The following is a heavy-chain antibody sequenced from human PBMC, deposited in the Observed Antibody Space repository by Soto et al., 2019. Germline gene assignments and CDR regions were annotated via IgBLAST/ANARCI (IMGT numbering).Heavy chain of an antibody. D-gene: IGHD5-12*01. Sequence: QVQLQQWGAGLLKPSETLSLTCAVYGGSFSGYYWSWIRQPPGKGLEWIGEINHSGSTNYNPSLKSRVTISVDTSKNQFSLKLSSVTAADTAVYYCARGQSVATRGIGSDYWGQVTLVTVSS. J-gene: IGHJ4*02. V-gene: IGHV4-34*01. CDR2: INHSGST. CDR3: ARGQSVATRGIGSDY. CDR1: GGSFSGYY.